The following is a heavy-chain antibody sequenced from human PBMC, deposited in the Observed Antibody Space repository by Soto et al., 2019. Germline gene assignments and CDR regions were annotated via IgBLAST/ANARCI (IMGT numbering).Heavy chain of an antibody. Sequence: QVQLVQSGAEVKKPGSSVKISCKASGGAFRTNAFSWVRQAPGQGLEWMGGVIPIFHTPDYAQKFQGRVTITPDESTTTTYVELSSLRSEDTAMYYYARDKDRLQLGGNYYYIMDVWGQGTRVTVS. V-gene: IGHV1-69*05. CDR1: GGAFRTNA. D-gene: IGHD3-3*02. J-gene: IGHJ6*02. CDR2: VIPIFHTP. CDR3: ARDKDRLQLGGNYYYIMDV.